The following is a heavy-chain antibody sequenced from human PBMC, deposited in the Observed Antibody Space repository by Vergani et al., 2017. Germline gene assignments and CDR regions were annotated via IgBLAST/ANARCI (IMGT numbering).Heavy chain of an antibody. Sequence: EVQLVESGGGLVQPGRSLRLSCAASGFTFDDYAMHWVRQAPGKGLEWVSGICWNSGSIGYADSVKGRFTISRDNAKNSLYLQMNSMRAEDTALYYCARSHSYGPRYYFDYWGQGTLVTVSS. CDR2: ICWNSGSI. J-gene: IGHJ4*02. CDR1: GFTFDDYA. D-gene: IGHD5-18*01. CDR3: ARSHSYGPRYYFDY. V-gene: IGHV3-9*01.